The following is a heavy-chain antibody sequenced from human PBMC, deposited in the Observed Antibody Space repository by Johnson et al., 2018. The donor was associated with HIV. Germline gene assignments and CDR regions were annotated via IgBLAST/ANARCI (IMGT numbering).Heavy chain of an antibody. D-gene: IGHD4-11*01. V-gene: IGHV3-15*01. CDR2: IKSKTDGGTT. CDR3: TPGHSNTSGSFDI. Sequence: VQLVESGGGSVQPGGSLRLSCAASGFTFSNAWMSWVRQAPGKGLEWVGRIKSKTDGGTTDYAAPMKGRFTISRDDSKNTLYLQMNSLKTEDTAVYYCTPGHSNTSGSFDIWGQGTMVTVSS. CDR1: GFTFSNAW. J-gene: IGHJ3*02.